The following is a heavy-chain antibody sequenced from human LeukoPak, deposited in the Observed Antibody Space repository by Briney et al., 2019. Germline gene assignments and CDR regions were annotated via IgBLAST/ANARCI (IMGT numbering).Heavy chain of an antibody. CDR1: GGSISRSNW. J-gene: IGHJ4*02. Sequence: SETLSLTCAVSGGSISRSNWWSWVRQSPGKGLEWIGEIYDNGSTNYNPSLKSRVTISVDKSKNQFSLKLSSVTAADTAVYYCARGYSSGWYVVFDYWGQGTLVTVSS. CDR3: ARGYSSGWYVVFDY. CDR2: IYDNGST. D-gene: IGHD6-19*01. V-gene: IGHV4-4*02.